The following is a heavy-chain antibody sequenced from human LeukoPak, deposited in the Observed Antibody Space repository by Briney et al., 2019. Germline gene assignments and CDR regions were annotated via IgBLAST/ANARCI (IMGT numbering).Heavy chain of an antibody. D-gene: IGHD4-17*01. J-gene: IGHJ3*02. CDR1: GGTVTSSTYF. CDR2: ISYSGAT. V-gene: IGHV4-39*07. CDR3: ARDLVTVTKGFDI. Sequence: SETLSLTCTLSGGTVTSSTYFWGWIRQPPGKGLEWIGSISYSGATYYNPSLKSRVSMSVHTSKNQFSLKLSSVTAADTAVYYCARDLVTVTKGFDIWGLGTMVSVSS.